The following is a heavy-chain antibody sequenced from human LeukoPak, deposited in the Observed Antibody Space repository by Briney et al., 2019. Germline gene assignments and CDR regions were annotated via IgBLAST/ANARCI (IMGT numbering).Heavy chain of an antibody. CDR1: GFTFSSYA. Sequence: PGGSLRLSCAASGFTFSSYAMSWVRQAPGKGLEWVSAISGGGSSTYYADSVKGRFTFSRDNSKNTLYLQMNSLRAEDTAVYYCAKEARDVLTHYYWGSQFDYWGQGTLVIVSS. D-gene: IGHD3-9*01. CDR2: ISGGGSST. V-gene: IGHV3-23*01. CDR3: AKEARDVLTHYYWGSQFDY. J-gene: IGHJ4*02.